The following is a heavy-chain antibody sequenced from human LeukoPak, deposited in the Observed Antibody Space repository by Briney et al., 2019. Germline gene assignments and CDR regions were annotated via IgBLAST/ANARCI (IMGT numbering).Heavy chain of an antibody. D-gene: IGHD2-2*01. CDR1: GYTFTGYY. Sequence: ASVKVSCKASGYTFTGYYRHWVRQAPGQGLEWMGRINPNSGGTNYAQKFQGRVTMTRDTSISTAYMELSRLRSDDTAVYYCATKRYCSSTSCSPFDYWGQGTLVTVSS. V-gene: IGHV1-2*06. CDR2: INPNSGGT. J-gene: IGHJ4*02. CDR3: ATKRYCSSTSCSPFDY.